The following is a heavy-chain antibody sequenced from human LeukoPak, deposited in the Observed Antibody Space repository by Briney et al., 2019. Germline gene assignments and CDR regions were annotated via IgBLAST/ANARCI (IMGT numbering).Heavy chain of an antibody. CDR2: IYTSGST. J-gene: IGHJ4*02. D-gene: IGHD2-2*01. V-gene: IGHV4-61*02. CDR1: GGSISSGSYY. CDR3: ARGKRYCSSTSCSFHFDY. Sequence: PSETLSLTCTVSGGSISSGSYYWSWIRQPAGKGLEWIGRIYTSGSTNYNPSLKSRVTISVDTSKNQFSLKLSSVTAADTAVYYCARGKRYCSSTSCSFHFDYWGQGTLVTVSS.